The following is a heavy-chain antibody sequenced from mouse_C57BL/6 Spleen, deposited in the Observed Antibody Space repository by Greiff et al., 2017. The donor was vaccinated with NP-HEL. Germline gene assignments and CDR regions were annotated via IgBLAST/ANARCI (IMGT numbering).Heavy chain of an antibody. D-gene: IGHD1-3*01. CDR1: GFTFTDYY. Sequence: EVKLEESGGGLVQPGGSLSLSCAASGFTFTDYYMSWVRQPPGKALEWLGFIRNKANGYTTESSASLKGRFTIPRDNSQSILYVQMNALRAEDSATYYWARPLSGGLYYYAMDYWGQGTSVTVSS. J-gene: IGHJ4*01. CDR3: ARPLSGGLYYYAMDY. V-gene: IGHV7-3*01. CDR2: IRNKANGYTT.